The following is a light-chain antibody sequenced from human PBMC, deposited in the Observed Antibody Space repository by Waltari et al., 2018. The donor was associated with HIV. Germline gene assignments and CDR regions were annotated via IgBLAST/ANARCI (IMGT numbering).Light chain of an antibody. CDR1: NSNIGVNS. CDR3: AASDESLGNRV. CDR2: SDD. Sequence: QSVLTQPHSTSVTPGQRVTISCSGSNSNIGVNSVSWYQQLPGTAPKLLIHSDDPRPSGVPDRVSASKSCTSNSQAIRELQSEDEADYYSAASDESLGNRVYGTGTKVTV. V-gene: IGLV1-44*01. J-gene: IGLJ1*01.